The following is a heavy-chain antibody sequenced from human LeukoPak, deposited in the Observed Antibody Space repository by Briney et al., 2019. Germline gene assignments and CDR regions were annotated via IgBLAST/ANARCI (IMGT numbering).Heavy chain of an antibody. Sequence: PSETLSLTCAVYGWSFNGYYWNWIRQPPGKGLEWIGEINARGDTNFNPSLKSRVTISVDTSKSQFFLRLTSMIAADTAVYYCARGQVPAARGYNWFDPWGQGTLVTVPS. CDR3: ARGQVPAARGYNWFDP. CDR2: INARGDT. V-gene: IGHV4-34*01. J-gene: IGHJ5*02. CDR1: GWSFNGYY. D-gene: IGHD2-2*01.